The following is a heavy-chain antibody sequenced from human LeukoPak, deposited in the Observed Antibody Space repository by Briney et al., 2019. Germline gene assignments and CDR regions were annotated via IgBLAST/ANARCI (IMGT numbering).Heavy chain of an antibody. J-gene: IGHJ4*02. CDR3: ANTILTGAL. CDR1: GFTVSSNY. CDR2: ISSSSSHI. Sequence: GGSLILSCAASGFTVSSNYMNWVRQAPGRGLEWVSSISSSSSHIYYADSVKGRFTISRDNAKNSLYLQMNSLRAEDTAVYYCANTILTGALWGQGTLVTVSS. V-gene: IGHV3-21*01. D-gene: IGHD2-2*02.